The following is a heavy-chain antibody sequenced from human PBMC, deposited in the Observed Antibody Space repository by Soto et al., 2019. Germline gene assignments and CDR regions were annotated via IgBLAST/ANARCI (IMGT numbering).Heavy chain of an antibody. V-gene: IGHV3-23*01. CDR2: ISGSGNRT. D-gene: IGHD1-26*01. CDR3: AKEVTSRSYSHYYYGLDV. J-gene: IGHJ6*02. Sequence: EVQLLESGGGLVQPGGSLRLSCAASGFTLSSYAMSWVRQAPGKGLEWVSAISGSGNRTFHADSVTGRFTLSRYNAKNALYLEVNSLRVEDTAVYYCAKEVTSRSYSHYYYGLDVWGQGAMVTVSS. CDR1: GFTLSSYA.